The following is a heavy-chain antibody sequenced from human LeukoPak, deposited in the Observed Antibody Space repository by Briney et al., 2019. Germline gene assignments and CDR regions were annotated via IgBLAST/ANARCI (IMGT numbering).Heavy chain of an antibody. V-gene: IGHV4-59*01. CDR2: IYYSGST. J-gene: IGHJ6*02. Sequence: SETLSLTCTVSGGSFSTSYWSWIWQPPGKGLEWIGYIYYSGSTNYNPSLKSRVTISVDTSKNQFSLKLSSVTAADTAVYYCARGERGYSYGKGGYYYGMDVWGQGTTVTVSS. CDR3: ARGERGYSYGKGGYYYGMDV. CDR1: GGSFSTSY. D-gene: IGHD5-18*01.